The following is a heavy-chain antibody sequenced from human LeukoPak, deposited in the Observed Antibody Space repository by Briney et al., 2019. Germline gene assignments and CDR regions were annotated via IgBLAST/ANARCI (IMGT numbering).Heavy chain of an antibody. CDR1: GFTLSSYE. CDR3: ARRGYNYGYRVY. D-gene: IGHD5-18*01. CDR2: TSGSGTTI. V-gene: IGHV3-48*03. J-gene: IGHJ4*02. Sequence: GGSLRLSCAASGFTLSSYEMNWVRQAPGQGLEGISYTSGSGTTIYYSDSVKGRFTISRDNAKNSLYLNMNTLRDEDTSVYYCARRGYNYGYRVYWGQRTLVTVSS.